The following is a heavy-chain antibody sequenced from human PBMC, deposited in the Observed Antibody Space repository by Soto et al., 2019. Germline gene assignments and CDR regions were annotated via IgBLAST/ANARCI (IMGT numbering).Heavy chain of an antibody. J-gene: IGHJ5*02. V-gene: IGHV3-30-3*01. CDR3: ARETITMVRGVMGWFDP. D-gene: IGHD3-10*01. CDR1: GFTFSSYA. Sequence: QVQLVESGGGVVQPGRSLRLSCAASGFTFSSYAMHWVRQAPGKGLEWVAVISYDGSNKYYADSVKGRFTISRDNSKNTLYLQMNSLRAEDTAVYYCARETITMVRGVMGWFDPWGQGTLVTVSS. CDR2: ISYDGSNK.